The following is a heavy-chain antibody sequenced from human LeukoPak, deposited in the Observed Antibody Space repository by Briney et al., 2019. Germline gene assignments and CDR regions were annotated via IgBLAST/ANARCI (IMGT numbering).Heavy chain of an antibody. Sequence: PSETLSLTCTVSGGSVSSGSYYWSWIRQPPGKGLEWIGYIYYSGSTNYNPSLKSRVTISVDTSKNHFSLKLSSVTAADTAVYYCASAPASGYDWGYYFDYWGQGTLVTVSS. CDR3: ASAPASGYDWGYYFDY. J-gene: IGHJ4*02. CDR2: IYYSGST. V-gene: IGHV4-61*01. CDR1: GGSVSSGSYY. D-gene: IGHD5-12*01.